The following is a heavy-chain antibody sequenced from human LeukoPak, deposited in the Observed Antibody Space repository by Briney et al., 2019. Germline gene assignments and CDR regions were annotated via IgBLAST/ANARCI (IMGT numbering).Heavy chain of an antibody. D-gene: IGHD3-3*01. CDR1: GGSFSGYY. CDR3: ASIQTYYDFWSGGYYYGMDV. Sequence: SETLSLTCAVYGGSFSGYYWSWIRQPAGKGLEWIGRIYTSGSTNYNPSLKSRVTMSVDTSKNQFSLKLSSVTAADTAVYYCASIQTYYDFWSGGYYYGMDVWGQGTTVTVSS. J-gene: IGHJ6*02. V-gene: IGHV4-59*10. CDR2: IYTSGST.